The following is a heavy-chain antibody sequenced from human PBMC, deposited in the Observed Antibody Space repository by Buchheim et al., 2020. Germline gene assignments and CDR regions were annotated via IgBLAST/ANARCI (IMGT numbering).Heavy chain of an antibody. CDR2: IYHSGST. D-gene: IGHD6-13*01. Sequence: QLQMQESGPGLVKPSETLSLTCTVSGGSISSSSYYWGWIRQPPGKGLEWIGTIYHSGSTYYNPSLKSRVTISVDTSKNQFSLKLSSVAAPDTAVYYCATDVRAAGDTIDYWGQGTL. CDR3: ATDVRAAGDTIDY. J-gene: IGHJ4*02. V-gene: IGHV4-39*01. CDR1: GGSISSSSYY.